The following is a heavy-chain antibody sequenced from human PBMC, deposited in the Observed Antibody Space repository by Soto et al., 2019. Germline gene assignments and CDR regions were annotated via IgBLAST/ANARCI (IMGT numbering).Heavy chain of an antibody. J-gene: IGHJ4*02. D-gene: IGHD3-10*01. CDR1: GFTFRTND. V-gene: IGHV3-13*04. CDR2: IGSSADT. Sequence: EEQLVESGGGLVQPGGSLRLSCAASGFTFRTNDMHWVRQAPGKGLEWVAGIGSSADTYYPDSVKGRFTISRDNAKSSLYPQMKSPEARATAVYYCARGGPRPGYLDYWGQGTLVTVSS. CDR3: ARGGPRPGYLDY.